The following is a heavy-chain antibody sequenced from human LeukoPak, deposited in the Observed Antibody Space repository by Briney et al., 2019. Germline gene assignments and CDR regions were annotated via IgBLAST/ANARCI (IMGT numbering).Heavy chain of an antibody. Sequence: SETLSLTGTASGGSMSSYYWSWIRQPPRKGLEWIGYIYYSGSTNYNPTLKSRVTISVDTSKNQFSLKLSSVTAADTAVYYCARVGEQLEIDYWGQGTLVTVSS. CDR1: GGSMSSYY. CDR2: IYYSGST. CDR3: ARVGEQLEIDY. V-gene: IGHV4-59*01. D-gene: IGHD6-13*01. J-gene: IGHJ4*02.